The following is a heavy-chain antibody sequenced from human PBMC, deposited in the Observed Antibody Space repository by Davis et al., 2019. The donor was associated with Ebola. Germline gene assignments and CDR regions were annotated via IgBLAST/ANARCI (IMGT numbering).Heavy chain of an antibody. CDR3: ARSYSGSRIYDY. V-gene: IGHV3-7*03. CDR1: GFTFIGYW. Sequence: GESLKISCAASGFTFIGYWMNWVRQAPGKGLEWVANIKQDGSEKYYVDSVKGRFSISRDNAKNSLYLQMNGLRAEDTAVYYCARSYSGSRIYDYWGQGTLVTVSS. CDR2: IKQDGSEK. J-gene: IGHJ4*02. D-gene: IGHD1-26*01.